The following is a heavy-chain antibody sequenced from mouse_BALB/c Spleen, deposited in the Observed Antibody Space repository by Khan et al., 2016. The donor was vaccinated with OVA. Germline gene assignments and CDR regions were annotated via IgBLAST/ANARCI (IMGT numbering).Heavy chain of an antibody. Sequence: EVELVESGGGLVKPGGSLKLSCAASGFTFSTFAMSWVRQTPEKRLEWVATISSDGDYTYYPDNVTGRFTISRDNAKNTLYLQMSSLRSEDTAMYYCARYPYGNFVYWGQGTLVTVSA. CDR3: ARYPYGNFVY. CDR1: GFTFSTFA. V-gene: IGHV5-9-3*01. D-gene: IGHD2-1*01. J-gene: IGHJ3*01. CDR2: ISSDGDYT.